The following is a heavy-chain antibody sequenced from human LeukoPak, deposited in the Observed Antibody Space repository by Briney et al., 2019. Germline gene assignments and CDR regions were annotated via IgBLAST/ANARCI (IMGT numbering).Heavy chain of an antibody. CDR1: GFTISSYS. CDR2: ISSSSSYI. CDR3: ASGSGYSSSWYPNAFDI. J-gene: IGHJ3*02. V-gene: IGHV3-21*01. Sequence: EGSLRLSCAASGFTISSYSMNWVRQAPGKGLEWVSSISSSSSYIYYADSVKGRFTISRDNAKNSLYLQMNSLRAEDTAVYYCASGSGYSSSWYPNAFDIWGQGTMVTVSS. D-gene: IGHD6-13*01.